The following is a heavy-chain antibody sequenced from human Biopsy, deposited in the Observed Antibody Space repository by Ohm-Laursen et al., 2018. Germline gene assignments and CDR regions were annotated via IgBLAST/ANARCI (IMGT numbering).Heavy chain of an antibody. V-gene: IGHV4-4*07. CDR2: IYPGGGT. J-gene: IGHJ3*02. Sequence: SETLSLTCTVSGDSIRNYYWSWIRQAAGKGLEWTGRIYPGGGTIYNPSLKSRVTMSVDTSKNHFSLNLNSVTAADTAVYYCAGIVLGPTNDAFDIWGQGTMVTVSS. CDR3: AGIVLGPTNDAFDI. D-gene: IGHD1-26*01. CDR1: GDSIRNYY.